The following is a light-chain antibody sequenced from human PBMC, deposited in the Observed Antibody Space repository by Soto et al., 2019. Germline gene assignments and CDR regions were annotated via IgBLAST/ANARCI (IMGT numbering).Light chain of an antibody. V-gene: IGLV2-11*01. CDR1: SSDVSAYDY. CDR3: CSYAGTYPFVV. Sequence: QSVLTQPRSVSGSPGQSVTISCTGTSSDVSAYDYVSWYQHRPGKPPKLMIYDLNKRPSGVPDRFSGSKSGNTASLTISGLQAEDEAAYYCCSYAGTYPFVVFGGGTKVTVL. CDR2: DLN. J-gene: IGLJ2*01.